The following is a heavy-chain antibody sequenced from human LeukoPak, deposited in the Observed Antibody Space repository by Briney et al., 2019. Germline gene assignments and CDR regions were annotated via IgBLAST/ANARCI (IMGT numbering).Heavy chain of an antibody. V-gene: IGHV3-43*02. CDR1: GFTFDDYA. CDR2: ISGDGGST. J-gene: IGHJ4*02. Sequence: GGSLRLSCAASGFTFDDYAMHWVRQAPGKGLEWVSLISGDGGSTYYADSVKGRFTISRDNSKNSLYLQMNSLRTEDPALYYCAKARNGYLDYWGQGTLVPVSS. D-gene: IGHD2-8*01. CDR3: AKARNGYLDY.